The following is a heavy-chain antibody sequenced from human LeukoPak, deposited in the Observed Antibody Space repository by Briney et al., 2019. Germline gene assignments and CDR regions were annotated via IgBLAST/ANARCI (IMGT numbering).Heavy chain of an antibody. Sequence: GRSLRLTCAASGFTFSSYGLRWVRQAPGQGLEWVAVIWNDGSNKYYVDSVKGRFTISRDNSKNTLYLQMNSLRTEDTAVYYCARDYCSRTSCLFDYWGQGTLVTVSS. J-gene: IGHJ4*02. V-gene: IGHV3-33*01. CDR2: IWNDGSNK. D-gene: IGHD2-2*01. CDR1: GFTFSSYG. CDR3: ARDYCSRTSCLFDY.